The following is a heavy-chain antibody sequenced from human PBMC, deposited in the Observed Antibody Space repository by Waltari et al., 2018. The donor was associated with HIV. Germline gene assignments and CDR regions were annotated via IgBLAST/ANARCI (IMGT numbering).Heavy chain of an antibody. CDR3: ARVRGGGMDV. CDR2: INHNSGDT. J-gene: IGHJ6*02. CDR1: GNTFTGYY. D-gene: IGHD5-12*01. Sequence: EHLVPSGAEVKKPGASVKVSCTASGNTFTGYYIHWVRQAPGQGLEWVGRINHNSGDTHYAQKFQGRVTMTRDTSISTGYMELHSLTSDDTGVYFCARVRGGGMDVWGQGTTVTVSS. V-gene: IGHV1-2*05.